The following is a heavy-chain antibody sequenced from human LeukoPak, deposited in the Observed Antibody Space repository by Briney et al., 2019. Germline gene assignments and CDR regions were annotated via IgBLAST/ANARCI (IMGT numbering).Heavy chain of an antibody. CDR2: INPNSGGT. Sequence: GASVEVSCKASGYTFTGYYMHWVRQAPGQGLEWMGWINPNSGGTNYAQKFQGWVTMTRDTSISTAYMELSRLRSDDTAVYYCARAVSYGTAAYDYWGQGTLVTVSS. CDR3: ARAVSYGTAAYDY. CDR1: GYTFTGYY. V-gene: IGHV1-2*04. J-gene: IGHJ4*02. D-gene: IGHD1-26*01.